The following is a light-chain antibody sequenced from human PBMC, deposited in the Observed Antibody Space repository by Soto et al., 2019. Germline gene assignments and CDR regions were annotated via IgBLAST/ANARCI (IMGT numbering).Light chain of an antibody. CDR1: QSVSSN. CDR3: QQYNYSPT. Sequence: EIVMTQSPATLSVSPGERATLSCRASQSVSSNLAWYQLKPGQAPRLLIYGASTRATGIPARFSGSGSGTDFTLTISSLQSEDFAVYYCQQYNYSPTFGQGTKLESK. V-gene: IGKV3-15*01. J-gene: IGKJ2*01. CDR2: GAS.